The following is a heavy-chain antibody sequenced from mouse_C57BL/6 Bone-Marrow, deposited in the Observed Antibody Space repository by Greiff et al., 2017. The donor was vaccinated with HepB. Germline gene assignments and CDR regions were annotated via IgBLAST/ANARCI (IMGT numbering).Heavy chain of an antibody. J-gene: IGHJ4*01. CDR3: ASGIYYYGSSYDYYAMDY. V-gene: IGHV1-26*01. CDR1: GYTFTDYY. CDR2: INPNNGGT. D-gene: IGHD1-1*01. Sequence: EVQLQQSGPELVKPGASVKISCKASGYTFTDYYMNWVKQSHGKSLEWIGDINPNNGGTSYNQKFKGKATLTVDKSSSTAYMELRSLTSEDSAVYYCASGIYYYGSSYDYYAMDYWGQGTSVTVSS.